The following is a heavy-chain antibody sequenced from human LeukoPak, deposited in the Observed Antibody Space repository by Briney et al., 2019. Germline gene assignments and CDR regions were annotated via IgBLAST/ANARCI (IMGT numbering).Heavy chain of an antibody. Sequence: GASVKVSCKASGYTFTSHYMHWVRQAPGQGLEWMGIINPSGGSTSYAQKFQGRVTMTRDTSTSTVYMELSSLRSEDTAVYYCARVSSSWCFDYWGQGTLVTVSS. J-gene: IGHJ4*02. D-gene: IGHD6-13*01. V-gene: IGHV1-46*01. CDR1: GYTFTSHY. CDR2: INPSGGST. CDR3: ARVSSSWCFDY.